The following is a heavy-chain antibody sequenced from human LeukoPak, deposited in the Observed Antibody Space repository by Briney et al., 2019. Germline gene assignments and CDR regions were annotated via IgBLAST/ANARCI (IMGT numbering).Heavy chain of an antibody. CDR1: GFTFNNYA. J-gene: IGHJ3*02. CDR3: AKAPSGDSSGYYTDAFDI. CDR2: VSGSGDNT. Sequence: PGGSLRLSCAASGFTFNNYAMTWVRQAPGKGLEWVSVVSGSGDNTNYADSVKGRFTISRDNAKNSLYLQMNSLRAEDTAFYYCAKAPSGDSSGYYTDAFDIWGQGTMVTVSS. V-gene: IGHV3-23*01. D-gene: IGHD3-22*01.